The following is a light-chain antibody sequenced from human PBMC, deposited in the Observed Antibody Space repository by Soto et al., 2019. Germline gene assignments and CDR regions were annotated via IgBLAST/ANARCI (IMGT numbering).Light chain of an antibody. CDR2: TAS. V-gene: IGKV1-5*03. Sequence: DIQMPQSPSTLSASVRDRVTSTCRASQSISSWLAWYQQKPGKAPKLLIYTASSLASGVPSRFSGSGSGTEFTLTISSLQPDDFATYYCQQYNSYPITFGQGKRLEIK. J-gene: IGKJ5*01. CDR1: QSISSW. CDR3: QQYNSYPIT.